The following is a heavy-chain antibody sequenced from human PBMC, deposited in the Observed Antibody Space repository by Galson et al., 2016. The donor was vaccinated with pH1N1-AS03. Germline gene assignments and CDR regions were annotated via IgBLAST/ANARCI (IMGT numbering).Heavy chain of an antibody. V-gene: IGHV4-39*07. J-gene: IGHJ4*02. CDR1: GGSITRSGYS. CDR3: AGEDSSGYFLIDS. Sequence: TLSLTCNVSGGSITRSGYSWGWVRQPPGKGLEWIGSISYSGSTYYNPSLKRRVSMSVDTSKNLFSLKLRSVTAADTAVYYCAGEDSSGYFLIDSWGQGTLVTVPS. CDR2: ISYSGST. D-gene: IGHD3-22*01.